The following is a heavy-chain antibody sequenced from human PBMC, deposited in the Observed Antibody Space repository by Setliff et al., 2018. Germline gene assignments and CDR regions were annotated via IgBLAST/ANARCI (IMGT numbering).Heavy chain of an antibody. Sequence: GASVKVSCKASGYTLTNYYMHWVRQAPGQGLEWMGIINPSGGLTRYAQKFQGRVTMTRDTSTSTVYMEVSSLRSEDTTVYYCARTKGFVDGYLDPWGQGTLVTVSS. J-gene: IGHJ5*02. V-gene: IGHV1-46*01. D-gene: IGHD3-10*01. CDR3: ARTKGFVDGYLDP. CDR1: GYTLTNYY. CDR2: INPSGGLT.